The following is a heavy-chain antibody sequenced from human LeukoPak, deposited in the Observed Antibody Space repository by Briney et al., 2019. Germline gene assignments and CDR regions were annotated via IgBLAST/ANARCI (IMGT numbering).Heavy chain of an antibody. D-gene: IGHD3-3*01. J-gene: IGHJ6*03. Sequence: SETLSLTCTVSGGSISSYYWSWIRQPPGKGLEWIGYIYYSGSTNCNPSLKSRVTISVDTSKNQFSLKLSSVTAADTAVYYCANGVAQGGEAYYYMDVWGKGTTVTVSS. CDR2: IYYSGST. V-gene: IGHV4-59*01. CDR3: ANGVAQGGEAYYYMDV. CDR1: GGSISSYY.